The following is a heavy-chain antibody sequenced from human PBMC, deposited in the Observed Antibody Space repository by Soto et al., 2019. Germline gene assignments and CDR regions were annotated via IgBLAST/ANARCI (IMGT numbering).Heavy chain of an antibody. CDR3: ARFPYCSGGSCTSYYYYGMDV. J-gene: IGHJ6*02. V-gene: IGHV5-51*01. Sequence: GESLKISCKGSGYSFTSYWIGWVRQMPGKGLEWMGIIYPRDSDTRYSPSFQGQVTISADKSISTAYLQWSSLKASDTAMYYCARFPYCSGGSCTSYYYYGMDVWGQGTTVTVSS. CDR2: IYPRDSDT. D-gene: IGHD2-15*01. CDR1: GYSFTSYW.